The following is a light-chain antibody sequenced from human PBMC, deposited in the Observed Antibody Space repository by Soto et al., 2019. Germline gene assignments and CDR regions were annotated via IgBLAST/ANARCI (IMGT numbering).Light chain of an antibody. J-gene: IGLJ2*01. CDR1: SSDVGGYNY. V-gene: IGLV2-11*01. CDR3: CSYAGSYTFEGV. CDR2: DVS. Sequence: QSALTQPRSVSGSPGQSVTISCTGTSSDVGGYNYVSWYQQHPGKAPKLMIYDVSKRPSGVPDRFSGSKSGNTASLTISGRQAEEEDDDYCCSYAGSYTFEGVFGGGTKLTVL.